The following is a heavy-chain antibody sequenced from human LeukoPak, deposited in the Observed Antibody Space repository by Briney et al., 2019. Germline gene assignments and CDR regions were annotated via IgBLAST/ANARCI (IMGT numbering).Heavy chain of an antibody. D-gene: IGHD2-8*01. CDR3: ARDMLGEAKIGAFDI. CDR2: INPNSGGT. Sequence: ASVKVSCKASGYTFTSYGISWVRQAPGQGLEWMGWINPNSGGTNYAQKFQGRVTMTRDTSTSTVYMELSSLRSEDTAVYYCARDMLGEAKIGAFDIWGQGTMVTVSS. V-gene: IGHV1-18*01. J-gene: IGHJ3*02. CDR1: GYTFTSYG.